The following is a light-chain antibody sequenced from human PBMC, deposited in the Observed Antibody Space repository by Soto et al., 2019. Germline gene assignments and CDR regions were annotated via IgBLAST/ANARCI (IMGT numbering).Light chain of an antibody. J-gene: IGKJ5*01. CDR2: AAS. CDR3: QSDNTARPT. Sequence: DIPMTQTPPSPSQSLGAIVSISCRASQAISNSLAWYQQKPGKPPQLLIYAASTLQSGVPSRFSGSGSGTDFTLTIRGLQPEDLATYYCQSDNTARPTFGQGTRVEIK. CDR1: QAISNS. V-gene: IGKV1-27*01.